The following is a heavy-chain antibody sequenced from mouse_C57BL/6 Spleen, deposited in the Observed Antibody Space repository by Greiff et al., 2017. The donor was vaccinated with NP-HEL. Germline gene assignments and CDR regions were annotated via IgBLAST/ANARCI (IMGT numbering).Heavy chain of an antibody. CDR3: ARSPAYYSNYGWAMDY. CDR1: GYTFTSYW. Sequence: QVQLQQPGAELVKPGASVKLSCKASGYTFTSYWMHWVKQRPGQGLEWIGMIHPNSGSTNYNEKFKSKTTLTVDKSSSTAYMQLSSLISEDSAVYYCARSPAYYSNYGWAMDYWGQGTSVTVSS. V-gene: IGHV1-64*01. D-gene: IGHD2-5*01. CDR2: IHPNSGST. J-gene: IGHJ4*01.